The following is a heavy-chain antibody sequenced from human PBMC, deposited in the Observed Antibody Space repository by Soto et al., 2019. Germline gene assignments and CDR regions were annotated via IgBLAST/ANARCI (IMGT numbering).Heavy chain of an antibody. Sequence: LRLSCAASGFTFSSYAMHWVRQAPGKGLEWVGRIRKKVNSYTTEYAASVKGRFTVSRDDSKNSLYLQMNSLKTEDTAIYYCARDLGGAPYVDLWGRGTLVTVSS. D-gene: IGHD3-16*01. CDR2: IRKKVNSYTT. J-gene: IGHJ2*01. V-gene: IGHV3-72*01. CDR1: GFTFSSYA. CDR3: ARDLGGAPYVDL.